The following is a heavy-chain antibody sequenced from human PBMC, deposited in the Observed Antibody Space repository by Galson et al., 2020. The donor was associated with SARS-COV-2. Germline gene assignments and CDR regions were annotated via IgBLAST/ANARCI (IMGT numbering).Heavy chain of an antibody. D-gene: IGHD5-18*01. CDR3: ARVLVDTAMHDFPGY. V-gene: IGHV3-30-3*01. Sequence: SCAASGFTFSNYAMHWVRQAPGKGLEWVAVISYDGSNKYYADSVKGRFTISRDNSKNTLYLQMNSLRAEDTAVYYCARVLVDTAMHDFPGYWGQGTLVTVSS. CDR2: ISYDGSNK. J-gene: IGHJ4*02. CDR1: GFTFSNYA.